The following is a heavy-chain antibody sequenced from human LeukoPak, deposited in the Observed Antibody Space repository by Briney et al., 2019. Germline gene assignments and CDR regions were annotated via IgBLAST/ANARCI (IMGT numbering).Heavy chain of an antibody. Sequence: GGSLRLPCAASGFTFSSYGMHWVRQAPGKGLEWVAFIRYDGSNKYYADSVKGRFTISRDNSKNTLYLQMNSLRAEDTAVYYCATETGGIDPFDYWGQGTLVTVSS. D-gene: IGHD7-27*01. CDR2: IRYDGSNK. CDR1: GFTFSSYG. CDR3: ATETGGIDPFDY. J-gene: IGHJ4*02. V-gene: IGHV3-30*02.